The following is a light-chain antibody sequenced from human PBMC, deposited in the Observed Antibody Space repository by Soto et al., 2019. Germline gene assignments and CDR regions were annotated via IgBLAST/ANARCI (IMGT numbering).Light chain of an antibody. CDR2: GAS. CDR1: QTVSSSY. Sequence: EIVLTQSPGTLSLSPGERATLSCRASQTVSSSYLAWYQQKPGQGPRLLIYGASSRATGIPDRFSGSGSGTDFTLTISRLEPEDFAVYYCQQYDDSLYTFGQGTKVEIK. CDR3: QQYDDSLYT. J-gene: IGKJ2*01. V-gene: IGKV3-20*01.